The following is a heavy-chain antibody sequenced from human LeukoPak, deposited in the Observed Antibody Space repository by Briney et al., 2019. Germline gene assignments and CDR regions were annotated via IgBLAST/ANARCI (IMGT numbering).Heavy chain of an antibody. Sequence: PGGSLRLSCAASGFTFSSYGMHWVRQAPGKGLEWVAFIRYDGSNKYYADSVKGRFTISRDNSKNTLYLQMNSLRAEDTAVYYCAKDLRVKKLELDYWGQGTLVTVSS. D-gene: IGHD1-1*01. J-gene: IGHJ4*02. CDR2: IRYDGSNK. CDR1: GFTFSSYG. CDR3: AKDLRVKKLELDY. V-gene: IGHV3-30*02.